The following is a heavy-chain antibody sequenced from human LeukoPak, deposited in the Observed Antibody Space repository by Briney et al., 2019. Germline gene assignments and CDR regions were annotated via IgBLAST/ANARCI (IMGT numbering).Heavy chain of an antibody. CDR2: ISAYNGNT. D-gene: IGHD3-10*01. CDR1: GYTFTSYC. J-gene: IGHJ6*02. V-gene: IGHV1-18*01. CDR3: ARDPPALLWFGELSLYYYYYGMDV. Sequence: ASVKVSCKASGYTFTSYCISWVRQAPGQGLEWMGWISAYNGNTNYAQKLQGRVTMTTDTSTSTAYMELRSLRSDDTAVYYCARDPPALLWFGELSLYYYYYGMDVWGQGTTVTVSS.